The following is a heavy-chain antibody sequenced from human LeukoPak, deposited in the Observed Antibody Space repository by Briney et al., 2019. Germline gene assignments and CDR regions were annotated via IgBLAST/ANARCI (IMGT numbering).Heavy chain of an antibody. J-gene: IGHJ6*02. V-gene: IGHV1-18*01. CDR1: GYTFTSYG. CDR2: ISAYNGNT. Sequence: ASVKVSCKASGYTFTSYGISWVRQAPGQGLEWMGWISAYNGNTNYAQKLQGRVTMTTDTSTSTAYMELRSLRSDDTAVYYCANLEVPAATYYYGMDVWGQGTTVTVSS. CDR3: ANLEVPAATYYYGMDV. D-gene: IGHD2-2*01.